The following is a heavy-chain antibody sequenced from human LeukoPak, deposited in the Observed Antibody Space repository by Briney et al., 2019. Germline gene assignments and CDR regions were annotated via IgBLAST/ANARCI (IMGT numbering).Heavy chain of an antibody. V-gene: IGHV3-23*01. Sequence: GGSLRLSCAASGFIFSSYAMSWDRQAPGKGLEWVSAISGSGGSTYYADSVKGRFTISRDNSKNTLYLQMNSLRAEDTAVYYCAKDQEYSSGWYDYWGQGTLVTVSS. CDR3: AKDQEYSSGWYDY. CDR2: ISGSGGST. CDR1: GFIFSSYA. J-gene: IGHJ4*02. D-gene: IGHD6-19*01.